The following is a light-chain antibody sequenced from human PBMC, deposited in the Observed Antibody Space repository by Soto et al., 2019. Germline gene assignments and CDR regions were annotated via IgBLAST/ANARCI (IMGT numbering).Light chain of an antibody. J-gene: IGKJ2*01. CDR2: LGS. CDR3: MQALQTPPT. V-gene: IGKV2-28*01. CDR1: QSLLHSNGYNY. Sequence: DIVMTQSPLSLPVTPGEPASISCRSSQSLLHSNGYNYLDWYLQKPGQSPQLLIYLGSSRASGVPDRFSGSGSGTDFTLKISRVEAEDVGVYYCMQALQTPPTFGQGTKVDI.